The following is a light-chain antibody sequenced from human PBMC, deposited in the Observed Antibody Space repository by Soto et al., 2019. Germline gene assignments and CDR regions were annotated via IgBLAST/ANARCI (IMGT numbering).Light chain of an antibody. CDR3: QQRSNWPPIT. CDR2: DAS. Sequence: EIVLTHSPATLSLSPCERAALSFSASQSVSSSYLAWYQQKPGQAPRLLIYDASNRATGIPARFSGSGSGTDFTLTISSLEPEDFAVYYCQQRSNWPPITFGQGTRLEIK. CDR1: QSVSSSY. V-gene: IGKV3-11*01. J-gene: IGKJ5*01.